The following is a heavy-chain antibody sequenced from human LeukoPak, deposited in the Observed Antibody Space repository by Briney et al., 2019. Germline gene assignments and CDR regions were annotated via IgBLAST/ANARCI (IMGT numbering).Heavy chain of an antibody. D-gene: IGHD3-10*01. CDR2: ISAYNGNT. CDR1: GYTFTSYG. V-gene: IGHV1-18*01. Sequence: ASVKVSCKASGYTFTSYGISWVRQAPGQGLEWMGWISAYNGNTNYAQKLQGRVTMTTDTSTSTAYMELRSLRSDDTAVYYCARDRFGGGDYNWFDPWGQGTLVTVSS. J-gene: IGHJ5*02. CDR3: ARDRFGGGDYNWFDP.